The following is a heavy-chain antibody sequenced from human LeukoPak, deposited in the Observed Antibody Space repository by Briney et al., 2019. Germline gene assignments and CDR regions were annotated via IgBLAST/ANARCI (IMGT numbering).Heavy chain of an antibody. J-gene: IGHJ4*02. CDR1: GFTFSRYY. CDR3: TRVFVGDEYSSSGY. D-gene: IGHD6-13*01. Sequence: GGSLRLSCAASGFTFSRYYMHWVRQAPGKGLVWVSRINSDESSTTYADSVKGRFAISRDNAKNTLYLQMNSLKVEDTAVYYCTRVFVGDEYSSSGYWGQGTLVTVSS. CDR2: INSDESST. V-gene: IGHV3-74*01.